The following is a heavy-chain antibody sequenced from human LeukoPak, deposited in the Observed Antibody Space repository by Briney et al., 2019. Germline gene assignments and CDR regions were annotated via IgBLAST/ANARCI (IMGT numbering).Heavy chain of an antibody. V-gene: IGHV4-61*02. Sequence: SQTLSLTCTVSGGSISRGSYYWSWIRQPAGKGLEWIGRIYSSGSTNYSPSLKSRVTISLDTSKNQFSLKLSSVTAADTAVYYCARQYSDILTGYHRGELYWYFDLWGRGTLVTVSS. CDR2: IYSSGST. CDR1: GGSISRGSYY. D-gene: IGHD3-9*01. J-gene: IGHJ2*01. CDR3: ARQYSDILTGYHRGELYWYFDL.